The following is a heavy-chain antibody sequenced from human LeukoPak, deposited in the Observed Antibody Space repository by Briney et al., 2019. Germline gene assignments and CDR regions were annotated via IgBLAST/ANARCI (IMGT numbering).Heavy chain of an antibody. CDR2: IYYSGST. J-gene: IGHJ4*02. Sequence: SETLSLTCTVSGGSISSYYWSRIRQPPGKGLGWIGYIYYSGSTNYNPSLKSRVTISVDTSKNQFSLKLSSVTAADTAVYYCARVSGTGTTPFDYWGQGTLVTVSS. V-gene: IGHV4-59*01. D-gene: IGHD1-7*01. CDR1: GGSISSYY. CDR3: ARVSGTGTTPFDY.